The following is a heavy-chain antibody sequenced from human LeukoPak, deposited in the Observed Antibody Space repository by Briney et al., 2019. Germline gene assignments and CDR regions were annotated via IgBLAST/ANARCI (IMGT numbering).Heavy chain of an antibody. CDR3: ARDAGGYYNWFDP. J-gene: IGHJ5*02. CDR1: GFTFRSYW. Sequence: PGGSLRLSCVASGFTFRSYWMHWVRHAPGKGRVWVSRINSDGSSTSYADSVKGRFTISRDNAKNTLYLQMNSLRAEDTAVYYCARDAGGYYNWFDPWGQGTLVTVSS. CDR2: INSDGSST. V-gene: IGHV3-74*01. D-gene: IGHD1-1*01.